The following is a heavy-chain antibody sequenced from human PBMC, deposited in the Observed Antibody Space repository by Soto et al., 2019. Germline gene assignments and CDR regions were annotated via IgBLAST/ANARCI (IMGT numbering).Heavy chain of an antibody. J-gene: IGHJ5*02. CDR1: GGSTSTYY. D-gene: IGHD2-21*01. V-gene: IGHV4-59*13. CDR3: ARAHSFESHNWFDP. CDR2: IYYTGNT. Sequence: QVQLQESGPGLVKPSETLSLTCTVTGGSTSTYYWSWIRQPPGKGLEGIGHIYYTGNTKYNPSLNDRVTMSVDTSTNRFSLRLRSVSAADTAVYYCARAHSFESHNWFDPWSPGTFVTVSS.